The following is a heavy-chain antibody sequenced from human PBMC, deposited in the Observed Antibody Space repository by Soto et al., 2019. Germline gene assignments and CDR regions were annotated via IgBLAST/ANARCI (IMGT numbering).Heavy chain of an antibody. Sequence: EVQLVESGGGLIQPGGSLRLSCAASGFTFSSNDMNWVRQAPGKGLEWVSLIYSSGSTYYADSMKGGFTISRDNSKNTLYLQMSSPRAEDTAVYCCATRPLCQGAPWGQGTMVTVSS. CDR3: ATRPLCQGAP. CDR2: IYSSGST. J-gene: IGHJ3*01. D-gene: IGHD1-26*01. CDR1: GFTFSSND. V-gene: IGHV3-53*01.